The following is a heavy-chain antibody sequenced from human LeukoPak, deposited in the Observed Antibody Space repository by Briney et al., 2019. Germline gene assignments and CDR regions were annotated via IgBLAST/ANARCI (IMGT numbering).Heavy chain of an antibody. CDR1: GFTFSSYE. Sequence: PGGSLRLSCAASGFTFSSYEMNWVRQAPGKGLEWVSYISSSGSTIYYADSVKGRFTISRDISKNTLALQMNSLTAEDTAVYYCARDGYSNYFYIDVWGKGTTVTVSS. D-gene: IGHD4-11*01. J-gene: IGHJ6*03. CDR2: ISSSGSTI. V-gene: IGHV3-48*03. CDR3: ARDGYSNYFYIDV.